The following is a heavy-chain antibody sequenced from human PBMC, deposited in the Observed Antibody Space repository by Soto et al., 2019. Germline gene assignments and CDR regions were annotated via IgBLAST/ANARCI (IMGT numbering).Heavy chain of an antibody. CDR2: IIPTIGTT. J-gene: IGHJ4*02. D-gene: IGHD5-12*01. V-gene: IGHV1-69*12. CDR1: GDTFTIFA. CDR3: VRDLGSGYDPGDY. Sequence: QVQLVQSGAEVKKPGSSVKVSCKASGDTFTIFAISWVRQAPGQGLEWMGGIIPTIGTTNYAQRFQGRITITGDESTGTAYMEWSSLKSEDTAVYYCVRDLGSGYDPGDYWGQGTLVTVSS.